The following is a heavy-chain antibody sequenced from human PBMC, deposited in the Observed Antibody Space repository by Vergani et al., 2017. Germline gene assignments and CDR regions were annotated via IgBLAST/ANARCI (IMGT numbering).Heavy chain of an antibody. CDR2: ISWNSGSI. CDR3: AKDIREYNWIHDAFDI. J-gene: IGHJ3*02. Sequence: EVQLLESGGNLIQPGGSLRLSCGASGFTFSSYAMTWVRLAPGKGLQWVSGISWNSGSIGYADSVKGRFTISRDNAKNSLYLQMNSLRAEDTALYYCAKDIREYNWIHDAFDIWGQGTMVTVSS. D-gene: IGHD1-1*01. V-gene: IGHV3-9*01. CDR1: GFTFSSYA.